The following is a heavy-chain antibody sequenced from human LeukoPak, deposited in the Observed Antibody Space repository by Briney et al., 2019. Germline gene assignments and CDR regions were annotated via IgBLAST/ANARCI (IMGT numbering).Heavy chain of an antibody. V-gene: IGHV3-30*02. CDR3: ADLYHVLGAFDI. Sequence: GSLRLSCAASGFTFSSYGMHWVRQAPGKGLEWVAFIRYDGSNKYYADSVKGRFTISRDNSKNTLYLQMNSLRAEDTAVYYCADLYHVLGAFDIWGQGTMVTVSS. J-gene: IGHJ3*02. CDR2: IRYDGSNK. D-gene: IGHD2-2*01. CDR1: GFTFSSYG.